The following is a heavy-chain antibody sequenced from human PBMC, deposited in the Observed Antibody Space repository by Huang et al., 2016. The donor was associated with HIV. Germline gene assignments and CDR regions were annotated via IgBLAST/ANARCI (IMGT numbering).Heavy chain of an antibody. CDR1: GGSFSGYY. CDR2: INHSEST. Sequence: QVQLQQWGAGLLRPSETLSLTCAVYGGSFSGYYGTWIRQPPGKGLEWIGEINHSESTNYNPSLKSRVTISVHTSRNQFSLTLTSVTAADTAVYYCARGQGGYYYYYMDVWGKGTTVTVSS. V-gene: IGHV4-34*01. J-gene: IGHJ6*03. CDR3: ARGQGGYYYYYMDV.